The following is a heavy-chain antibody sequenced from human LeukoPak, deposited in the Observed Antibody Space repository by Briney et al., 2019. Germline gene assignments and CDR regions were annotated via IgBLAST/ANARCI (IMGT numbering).Heavy chain of an antibody. D-gene: IGHD3-10*02. V-gene: IGHV3-11*04. CDR1: GFTFSDYY. CDR3: AELGITMIGGV. J-gene: IGHJ6*04. CDR2: IGGSGSTT. Sequence: GSLRLSCAASGFTFSDYYMSWIRQAPGKGPEWISYIGGSGSTTYYADSVKGRFTISRDNAKNSLYLQMNSLRAEDTAVYYCAELGITMIGGVWGKGTTVTISS.